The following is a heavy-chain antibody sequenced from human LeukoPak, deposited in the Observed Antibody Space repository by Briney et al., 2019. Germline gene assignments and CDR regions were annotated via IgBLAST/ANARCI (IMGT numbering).Heavy chain of an antibody. CDR2: TYYRSKWYN. Sequence: SQTLSLTCAISGDSVSSNSAAWTWIRQSPTRGLEWLGRTYYRSKWYNDYTPSVKSRISINPDTSKNQLSLQLNSVTPEDTAVYYCARFRLDAFDIWGQGTMVTVSS. V-gene: IGHV6-1*01. J-gene: IGHJ3*02. CDR3: ARFRLDAFDI. CDR1: GDSVSSNSAA.